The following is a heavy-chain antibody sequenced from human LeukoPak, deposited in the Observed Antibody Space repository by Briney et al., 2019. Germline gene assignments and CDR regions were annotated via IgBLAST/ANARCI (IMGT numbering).Heavy chain of an antibody. Sequence: AGESLNISCKHSEYSFPNYCIGWVRQMPGKGLEWLGIIYPDDSDTRYSPSFQGQVTISADKSISTAYLQWSSLKASDTAMYDCAIGRGGQQLGDYWGQGTLVTVSS. D-gene: IGHD6-13*01. V-gene: IGHV5-51*01. CDR1: EYSFPNYC. CDR3: AIGRGGQQLGDY. J-gene: IGHJ4*02. CDR2: IYPDDSDT.